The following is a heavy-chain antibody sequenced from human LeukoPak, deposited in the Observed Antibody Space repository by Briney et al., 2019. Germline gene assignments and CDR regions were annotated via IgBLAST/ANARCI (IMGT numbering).Heavy chain of an antibody. J-gene: IGHJ6*02. Sequence: ASVKVSCKASGYTFTGYYMHWVRQAPGQGLEWMGIINPSGGSTSYAQKFQGRVTMTRDTSTSTVYMELSSLRSEDTAVYYCARDLGYCSSTSCYSLVDYGMDVWGQGTTVTVSS. CDR2: INPSGGST. D-gene: IGHD2-2*01. V-gene: IGHV1-46*01. CDR3: ARDLGYCSSTSCYSLVDYGMDV. CDR1: GYTFTGYY.